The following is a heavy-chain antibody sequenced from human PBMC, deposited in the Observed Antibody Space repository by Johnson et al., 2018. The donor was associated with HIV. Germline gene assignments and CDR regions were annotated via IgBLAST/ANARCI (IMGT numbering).Heavy chain of an antibody. CDR3: ARDRIYSYVPDAFDI. D-gene: IGHD5-18*01. CDR1: GFIFSTYG. J-gene: IGHJ3*02. Sequence: QVQLVESGGGVVQPGRSLRLSCAASGFIFSTYGIHWVRQTPGKGLEWVAGMSYDGSNKYYADSVKGRFTISRDNSKNTLYLQMNSRRAEDTAVYYCARDRIYSYVPDAFDIWGQGTMVSVSS. CDR2: MSYDGSNK. V-gene: IGHV3-30*03.